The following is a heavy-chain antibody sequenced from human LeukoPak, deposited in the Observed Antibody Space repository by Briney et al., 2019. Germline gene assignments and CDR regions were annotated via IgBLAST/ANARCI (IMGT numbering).Heavy chain of an antibody. CDR2: INHSGST. D-gene: IGHD2-15*01. V-gene: IGHV4-34*01. CDR3: ARESVVVVAAAKYFDY. CDR1: GVPLSDYY. J-gene: IGHJ4*02. Sequence: SETLSLTCGVYGVPLSDYYWSWIRQPPGKGLEWIGEINHSGSTNYNPSLKSRVTISVDTSKNQFSLKLSSVTAADTAVYYCARESVVVVAAAKYFDYWGQGTLVTVSS.